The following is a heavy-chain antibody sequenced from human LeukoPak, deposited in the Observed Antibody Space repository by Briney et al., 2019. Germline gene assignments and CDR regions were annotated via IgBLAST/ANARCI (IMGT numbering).Heavy chain of an antibody. Sequence: PSETLSLTCAVYGGSFSGYYWSWIRQPPGKGLEWIGEINHSGSTNYNPSLKSRVTISVDTPENQFSLKLNSVTAADTAVYYCARDHFRVGCSTTSCYGVDPWGQGTLVTVSS. CDR2: INHSGST. CDR3: ARDHFRVGCSTTSCYGVDP. D-gene: IGHD2-2*01. CDR1: GGSFSGYY. V-gene: IGHV4-34*01. J-gene: IGHJ5*02.